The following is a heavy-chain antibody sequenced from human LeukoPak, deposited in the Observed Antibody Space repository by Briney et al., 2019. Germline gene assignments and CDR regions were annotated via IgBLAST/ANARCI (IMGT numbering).Heavy chain of an antibody. CDR1: GGSFCVYS. D-gene: IGHD5-12*01. V-gene: IGHV1-69*08. CDR3: VRSADDYDLLDA. Sequence: SVKLSFKATGGSFCVYSNSCVRQAPGQGLEWMGRIIAILDTAHYAQKFQGRFTITADKSTTTVYMELSSLRSDDTAVYYCVRSADDYDLLDAWGQGTLVTVSS. CDR2: IIAILDTA. J-gene: IGHJ5*02.